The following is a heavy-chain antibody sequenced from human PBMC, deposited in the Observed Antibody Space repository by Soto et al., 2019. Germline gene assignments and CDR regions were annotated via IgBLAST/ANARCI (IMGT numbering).Heavy chain of an antibody. Sequence: GSSVKVACKDSGYTFTRYGFIWLRQSPGQWLEWMGWISAYNGNTNYAQNYKGRVTMTTDTSTSTAYMEVSSLRSEDTAVYYCARGKSITGTPYAFDYWGQGTLVPVSS. CDR1: GYTFTRYG. V-gene: IGHV1-18*04. J-gene: IGHJ4*02. D-gene: IGHD1-7*01. CDR2: ISAYNGNT. CDR3: ARGKSITGTPYAFDY.